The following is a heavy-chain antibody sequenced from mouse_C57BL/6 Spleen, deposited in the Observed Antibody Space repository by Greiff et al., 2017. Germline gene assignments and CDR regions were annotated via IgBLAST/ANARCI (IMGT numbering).Heavy chain of an antibody. D-gene: IGHD1-1*02. CDR3: ARRGLLSRDYFDY. CDR2: IHPNSGST. CDR1: GYTFTSYW. V-gene: IGHV1-64*01. Sequence: VQLQQPGAELVKPGASVKLSCKASGYTFTSYWMHWVKQRPGQGLEWIGMIHPNSGSTNYNEKFKSKATLTVDKSSSTAYMQLSSLISEDSAVYYCARRGLLSRDYFDYWGQGTTLTVSS. J-gene: IGHJ2*01.